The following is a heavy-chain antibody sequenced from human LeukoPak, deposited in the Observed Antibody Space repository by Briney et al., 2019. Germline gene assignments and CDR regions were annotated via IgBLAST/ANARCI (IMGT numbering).Heavy chain of an antibody. J-gene: IGHJ3*02. Sequence: GGSLRLSCASSGFTFDDYAMHWVRQGPVKGLEWVSGIRWISEDIGYAASVKGRFTISRDNAKNSLYLQMDSLKFEDTALYYCARSAGVGADRTDVFDIWGQGTRVTVSS. D-gene: IGHD1-26*01. V-gene: IGHV3-9*01. CDR1: GFTFDDYA. CDR2: IRWISEDI. CDR3: ARSAGVGADRTDVFDI.